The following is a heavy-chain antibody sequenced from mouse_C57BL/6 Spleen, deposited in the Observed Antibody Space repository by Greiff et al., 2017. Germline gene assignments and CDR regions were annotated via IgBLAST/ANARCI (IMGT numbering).Heavy chain of an antibody. CDR1: GYTFTSYG. Sequence: QVQLQQPGAELAKPGASVKVSCKASGYTFTSYGMNWVKQRTGQGLEWIGRIHPTDGDTNYNQKFKGKDTLTADKSSSTAYMELSSLTSEDSAVDYCAIKGDYDVYYGAFDYWGQGTSVTVSA. CDR2: IHPTDGDT. D-gene: IGHD2-4*01. CDR3: AIKGDYDVYYGAFDY. V-gene: IGHV1-74*01. J-gene: IGHJ4*01.